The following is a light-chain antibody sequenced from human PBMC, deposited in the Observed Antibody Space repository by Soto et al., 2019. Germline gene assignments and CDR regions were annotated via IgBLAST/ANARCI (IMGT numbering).Light chain of an antibody. CDR1: SSNIGTNT. J-gene: IGLJ2*01. CDR3: AAWDDSLNGVV. Sequence: QSVLTQPPSASGTPGQTVTVSCSGSSSNIGTNTVIWYQQLPGTSPKLLIYRNNQPPSGVPARFSCCNSGTSTSLAISWRLSEDEADYYCAAWDDSLNGVVFGGGTQLTVL. CDR2: RNN. V-gene: IGLV1-44*01.